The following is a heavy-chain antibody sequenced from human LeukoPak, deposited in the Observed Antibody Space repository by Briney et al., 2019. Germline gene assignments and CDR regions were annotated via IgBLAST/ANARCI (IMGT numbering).Heavy chain of an antibody. Sequence: GRSLRLSCAASGFTFDDYAMHWVRHAPGKGLEWVSGISWNSGSIGYADSVKGRFTISRDNAKNSLYLQMNSLRAEDTALYYCAKLCQAGGYSQDPYYGMDVWGQGTTVTVSS. D-gene: IGHD3-22*01. V-gene: IGHV3-9*01. CDR2: ISWNSGSI. J-gene: IGHJ6*02. CDR3: AKLCQAGGYSQDPYYGMDV. CDR1: GFTFDDYA.